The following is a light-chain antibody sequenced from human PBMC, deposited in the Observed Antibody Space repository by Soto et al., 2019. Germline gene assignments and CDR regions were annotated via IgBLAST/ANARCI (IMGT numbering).Light chain of an antibody. CDR3: QQSYTMPWT. J-gene: IGKJ1*01. CDR2: AAS. CDR1: QGISSY. V-gene: IGKV1-9*01. Sequence: IQLTQSPSSLSASVGDRVSITCRASQGISSYLAWYQQKPGKAPKLLIYAASTLQSEVPSRFSGSGSGTDFTLTISSLQPEDSATYFCQQSYTMPWTFGQGTRWIS.